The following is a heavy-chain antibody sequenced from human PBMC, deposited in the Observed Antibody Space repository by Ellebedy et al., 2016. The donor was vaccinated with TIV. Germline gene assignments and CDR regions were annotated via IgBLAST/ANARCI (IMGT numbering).Heavy chain of an antibody. Sequence: GESLKIPCAASGFPFSSYAMNWVRQAPGKGLEWVAGIGVSGATTYYADSVKGRFTISRDNSRNTMSLQMDSLRAEDTALYYCTSPAVGHTTGCCRYYFDYWGLGTLVTVSS. D-gene: IGHD2/OR15-2a*01. CDR1: GFPFSSYA. CDR2: IGVSGATT. J-gene: IGHJ4*02. V-gene: IGHV3-23*01. CDR3: TSPAVGHTTGCCRYYFDY.